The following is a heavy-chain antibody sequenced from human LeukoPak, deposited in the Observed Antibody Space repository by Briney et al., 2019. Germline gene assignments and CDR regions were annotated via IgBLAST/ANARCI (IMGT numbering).Heavy chain of an antibody. D-gene: IGHD7-27*01. J-gene: IGHJ4*02. CDR2: IIPILGIA. CDR1: GGTFSSYA. CDR3: ARDPGYLPGGPDFLDY. V-gene: IGHV1-69*04. Sequence: VASVKVSCKASGGTFSSYAISWVRQAPGQGLEWMGRIIPILGIANYAQKFQGRVTITADKSTSTAYMELSSLRSEDTAVYYCARDPGYLPGGPDFLDYWGQGTLVTVSS.